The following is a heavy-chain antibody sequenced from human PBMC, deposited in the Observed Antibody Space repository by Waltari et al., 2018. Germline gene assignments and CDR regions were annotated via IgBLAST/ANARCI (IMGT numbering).Heavy chain of an antibody. V-gene: IGHV4-30-4*08. CDR1: GGSISSGDYY. Sequence: QVQLQESGPGLVKPSQTLSLTCTVSGGSISSGDYYWSWIRQPPGKGLEWIGYIYYSGSTYYNPSLKSRVTISVDTSKNQFSLKLSSVTAADTAVYYCARVKGDSGYDGVHYYYGMDVWGQGTTVTVSS. D-gene: IGHD5-12*01. J-gene: IGHJ6*02. CDR3: ARVKGDSGYDGVHYYYGMDV. CDR2: IYYSGST.